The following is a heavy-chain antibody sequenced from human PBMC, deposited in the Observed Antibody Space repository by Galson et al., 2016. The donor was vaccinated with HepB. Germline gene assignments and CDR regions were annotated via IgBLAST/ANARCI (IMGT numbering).Heavy chain of an antibody. D-gene: IGHD2-15*01. CDR3: AKGTLGQCSGSSCYPFDC. Sequence: SLRLSCAASGFTFNTYAMTWVRQAPGKGLECVATISGNSIGTAYAGSVKGRFTISRDSSKNTVYLQMNSLRAEDTAVYYCAKGTLGQCSGSSCYPFDCWGQGTLVTVSS. CDR1: GFTFNTYA. J-gene: IGHJ4*02. CDR2: ISGNSIGT. V-gene: IGHV3-23*01.